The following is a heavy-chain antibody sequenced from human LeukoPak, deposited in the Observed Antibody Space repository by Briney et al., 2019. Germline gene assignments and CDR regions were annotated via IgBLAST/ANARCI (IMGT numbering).Heavy chain of an antibody. Sequence: PSETLSLTCTVSGGSISSYYWSWIRQPPGKGLEWIGYIYYSGSTNYNPSLKSRVTISVDTSKNQFSLKLSSVTAADTAVYYCAKDSKIVGPTFRSYHYMDVWGKGTTVTVSS. V-gene: IGHV4-59*01. CDR2: IYYSGST. J-gene: IGHJ6*03. CDR1: GGSISSYY. D-gene: IGHD1-26*01. CDR3: AKDSKIVGPTFRSYHYMDV.